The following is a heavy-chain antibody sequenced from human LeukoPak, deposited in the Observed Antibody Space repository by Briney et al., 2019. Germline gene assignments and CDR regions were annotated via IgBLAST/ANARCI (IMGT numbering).Heavy chain of an antibody. CDR2: IYYSGST. V-gene: IGHV4-61*01. Sequence: SETLSLTCTVSGGSVSSGSYYWSWIRQPPGKGLEWIGYIYYSGSTNYNPSLKSRVTISVDTSKNQFSLKLSSVTAADTAVYYCARAHPIAAGDSFDYWGQGTLVTVSS. CDR1: GGSVSSGSYY. J-gene: IGHJ4*02. CDR3: ARAHPIAAGDSFDY. D-gene: IGHD6-13*01.